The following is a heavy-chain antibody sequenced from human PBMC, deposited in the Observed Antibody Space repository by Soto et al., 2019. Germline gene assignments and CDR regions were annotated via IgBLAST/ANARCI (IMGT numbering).Heavy chain of an antibody. CDR2: INHSGST. Sequence: SETLSLTCAVYGGSFSGYYWSWIRQPPGKGLEWIGEINHSGSTNYNPSLKSRVTISVDTSKNQFSLKLSSVTAADTAVYYCARGPLAGYYDYVWGSYRPSYGMDVWGQGTTVPSP. CDR3: ARGPLAGYYDYVWGSYRPSYGMDV. CDR1: GGSFSGYY. V-gene: IGHV4-34*01. D-gene: IGHD3-16*02. J-gene: IGHJ6*02.